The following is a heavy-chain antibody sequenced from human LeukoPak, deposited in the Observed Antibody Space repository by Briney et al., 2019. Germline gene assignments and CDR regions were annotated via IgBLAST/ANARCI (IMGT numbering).Heavy chain of an antibody. CDR2: IYYSGST. CDR1: GGSISSYY. V-gene: IGHV4-59*08. J-gene: IGHJ5*02. CDR3: ARLTYYYDSSGYYLWEWFDP. D-gene: IGHD3-22*01. Sequence: SETLSPTCTVSGGSISSYYWSWIRQPPGKGLEWIGYIYYSGSTNYNPSLKSRVTISVDTSKNQFSLKLSSVTAAETAVYYCARLTYYYDSSGYYLWEWFDPWGQGTLVTVSS.